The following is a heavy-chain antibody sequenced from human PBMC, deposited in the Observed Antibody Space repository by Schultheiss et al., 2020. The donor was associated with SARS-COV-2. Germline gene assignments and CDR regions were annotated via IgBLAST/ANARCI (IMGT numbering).Heavy chain of an antibody. CDR3: ARGYCGGDCDYYYYYYMDV. J-gene: IGHJ6*03. Sequence: SETLSLTCAVYGGSFSGYYWSWIRQPPGKGLEWIGYIYYSGSTNYNPSLKSRVTISVDTSKNQFSLKLSSVTAADTAVYYCARGYCGGDCDYYYYYYMDVWGKGTTVTVSS. V-gene: IGHV4-59*01. CDR1: GGSFSGYY. D-gene: IGHD2-21*01. CDR2: IYYSGST.